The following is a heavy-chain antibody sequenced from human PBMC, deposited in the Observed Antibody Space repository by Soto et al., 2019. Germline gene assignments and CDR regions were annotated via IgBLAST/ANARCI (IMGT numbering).Heavy chain of an antibody. CDR2: IYDSESA. J-gene: IGHJ4*02. D-gene: IGHD6-6*01. CDR1: GESISSGGYY. Sequence: SETLSLTCNVSGESISSGGYYWSWIRHHPQKGLEWIGYIYDSESAYYNPSLKSRVTISMDTSKNHFAMRLSSVTDADTAVYYCARASSSSSAADYWGQGTLVTVSS. CDR3: ARASSSSSAADY. V-gene: IGHV4-31*03.